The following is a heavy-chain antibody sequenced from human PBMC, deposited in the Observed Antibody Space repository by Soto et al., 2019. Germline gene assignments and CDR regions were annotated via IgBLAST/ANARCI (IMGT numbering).Heavy chain of an antibody. V-gene: IGHV3-53*01. J-gene: IGHJ4*02. CDR1: GFSVSSNY. CDR3: VRDQGIPVTA. Sequence: EVQVVESGGGLIQPGGSLRLSCAASGFSVSSNYMSWVRQAPGKGLEWVSVIFIGGGTYYADSVKGRFTISRDNSKNTLYLQMNSLRAEDTAVYYCVRDQGIPVTAWGQGTLVTVSS. CDR2: IFIGGGT. D-gene: IGHD6-19*01.